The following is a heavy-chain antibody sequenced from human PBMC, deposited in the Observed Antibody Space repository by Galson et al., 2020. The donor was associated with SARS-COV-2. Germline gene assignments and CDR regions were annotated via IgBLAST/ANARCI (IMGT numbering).Heavy chain of an antibody. CDR2: MSDSGDRT. J-gene: IGHJ6*02. D-gene: IGHD2-15*01. CDR3: AKPAPGSIQGYCSGGTCYSGGYYYAMDV. CDR1: GFTFSAYA. V-gene: IGHV3-23*01. Sequence: GGDLKISCATTGFTFSAYAMSWVRQAPGKGLAWVSSMSDSGDRTYYADSVKGRFTISRDNSKNTLYLQMNSLRAEDTAVYYCAKPAPGSIQGYCSGGTCYSGGYYYAMDVWGQGTTVTVSS.